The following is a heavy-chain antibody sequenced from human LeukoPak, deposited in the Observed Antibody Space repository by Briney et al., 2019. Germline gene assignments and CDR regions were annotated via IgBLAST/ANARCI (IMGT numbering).Heavy chain of an antibody. J-gene: IGHJ4*02. V-gene: IGHV1-69*13. CDR1: GGTFSSYA. D-gene: IGHD6-13*01. CDR3: ARGSPYSSSWYVPSDY. CDR2: IIPIFGTA. Sequence: GASVKVSCKASGGTFSSYAISWVRQAPGQGLEWMGGIIPIFGTANYAQKFQGRVTITADESTSTAYMELSSLRSEDTAVYYCARGSPYSSSWYVPSDYWGQGTLVTVSS.